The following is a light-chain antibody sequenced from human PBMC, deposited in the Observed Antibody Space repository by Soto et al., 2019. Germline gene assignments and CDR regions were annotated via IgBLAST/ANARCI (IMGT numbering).Light chain of an antibody. CDR3: QQYVSWT. Sequence: DIVLTQSPGTLSVSPGERATLSCRASQTISSNYLAWYQQKPGQPPSLLIYGTSSRATGIPDRFSGSGSGTDFTLTISRLEPEDSPIYYCQQYVSWTFGQGTKVEIK. V-gene: IGKV3-20*01. J-gene: IGKJ1*01. CDR2: GTS. CDR1: QTISSNY.